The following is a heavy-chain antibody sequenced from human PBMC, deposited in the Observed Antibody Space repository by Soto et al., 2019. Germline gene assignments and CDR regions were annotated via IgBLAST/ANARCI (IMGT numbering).Heavy chain of an antibody. CDR1: GGSISSTSHH. V-gene: IGHV4-39*01. J-gene: IGHJ4*02. D-gene: IGHD6-13*01. CDR3: TREDSSTSAY. CDR2: IYYSGTT. Sequence: SETLSLTCTVSGGSISSTSHHWAWIRQPPGKGLEWIGSIYYSGTTYYNPSLKSRLTIFVDTSKNQFSLKLSSVTAADTAVYFCTREDSSTSAYWSQGTLVTVYS.